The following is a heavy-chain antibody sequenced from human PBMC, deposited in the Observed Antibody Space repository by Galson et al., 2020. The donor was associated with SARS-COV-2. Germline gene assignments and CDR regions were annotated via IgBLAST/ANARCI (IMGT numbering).Heavy chain of an antibody. V-gene: IGHV3-23*01. D-gene: IGHD5-18*01. CDR2: ISGSGGST. J-gene: IGHJ4*02. Sequence: GESLKISCAASGFTFATYAMSWFRQAPGRGLEWVSAISGSGGSTYYADSVKGRSTISRDNSKNTLYLQLNSLRAEDTALYYCAKVGHSALVWRGYFDYWGQGALVNVSS. CDR3: AKVGHSALVWRGYFDY. CDR1: GFTFATYA.